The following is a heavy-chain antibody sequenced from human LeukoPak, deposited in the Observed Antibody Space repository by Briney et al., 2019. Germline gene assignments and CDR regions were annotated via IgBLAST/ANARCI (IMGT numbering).Heavy chain of an antibody. CDR1: GYPFTSYD. J-gene: IGHJ4*02. V-gene: IGHV1-8*01. CDR2: MNPNSGNT. CDR3: ASELRWQPH. D-gene: IGHD4-23*01. Sequence: ASAKLSCKASGYPFTSYDINRAPQATPPGLEWMGWMNPNSGNTGYAQKFQGRIIMTSDTSITTAYLELSSLISEDTAVYYCASELRWQPHWGQGTLITVSS.